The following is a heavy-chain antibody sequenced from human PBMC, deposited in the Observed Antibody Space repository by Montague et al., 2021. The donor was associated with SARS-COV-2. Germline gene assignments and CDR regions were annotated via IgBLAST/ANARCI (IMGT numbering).Heavy chain of an antibody. CDR2: ISHRGST. V-gene: IGHV4-34*01. CDR1: GGSFSGYY. D-gene: IGHD2-2*01. CDR3: ARFAYWLLFIASYYGMDV. Sequence: SETLSLTCAVSGGSFSGYYWSWIRQPPGKGLEWIGEISHRGSTNYNPSLKSRVTISIDTSKNQFSLKLSSVTAADTAVYYCARFAYWLLFIASYYGMDVWGQGTTVIVSS. J-gene: IGHJ6*02.